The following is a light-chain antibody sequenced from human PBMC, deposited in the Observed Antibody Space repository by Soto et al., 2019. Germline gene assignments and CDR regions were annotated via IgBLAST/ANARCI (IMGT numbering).Light chain of an antibody. V-gene: IGLV2-14*01. CDR3: SSYTIRRTVV. Sequence: QSALTQPASVSGSPGQSITISCTGTSSDVGGYNYVSWYQQHPGKAPKLMIYEVSNRPSGVSNRFSGSKSGNTASLTISGLQAEDEADYYCSSYTIRRTVVFGGGTKLTVL. CDR1: SSDVGGYNY. J-gene: IGLJ2*01. CDR2: EVS.